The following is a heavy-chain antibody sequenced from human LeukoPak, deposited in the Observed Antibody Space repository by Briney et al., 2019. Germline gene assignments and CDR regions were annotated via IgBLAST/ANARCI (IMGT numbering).Heavy chain of an antibody. Sequence: GGSLRLSCAVSGFTFSTYWMSWIRQAPGKGLEWVSEISGSGESTYYGGSVKGRFTISRDNSKNTLYLQMNSLRAGDTAIYYCAREHWDFDYWGQGTLVTVSS. CDR2: ISGSGEST. CDR1: GFTFSTYW. D-gene: IGHD7-27*01. CDR3: AREHWDFDY. V-gene: IGHV3-23*01. J-gene: IGHJ4*02.